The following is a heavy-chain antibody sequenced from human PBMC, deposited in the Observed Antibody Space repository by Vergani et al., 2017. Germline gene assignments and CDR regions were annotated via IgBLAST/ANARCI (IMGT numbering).Heavy chain of an antibody. CDR1: GGTFSSYT. J-gene: IGHJ4*02. CDR2: IIPILGIA. Sequence: QVQLVQSGAEVKKPGSSVKVSCKASGGTFSSYTISWVRQAPGQGLEWMGRIIPILGIANYAQKFQGRVTITADKSTSTAYMERGSLRAEDTAVYYCARSFSGYYGSGSYYTPAHWGQGTLVTVSS. D-gene: IGHD3-10*01. V-gene: IGHV1-69*02. CDR3: ARSFSGYYGSGSYYTPAH.